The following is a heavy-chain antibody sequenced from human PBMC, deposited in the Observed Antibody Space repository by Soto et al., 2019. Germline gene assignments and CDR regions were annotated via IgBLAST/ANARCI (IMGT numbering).Heavy chain of an antibody. J-gene: IGHJ4*02. V-gene: IGHV5-51*01. D-gene: IGHD3-3*01. CDR3: LRHKYVFWSVYYTLCY. CDR2: IYPGDSDT. Sequence: PGESLKISCKGSGYSFTSYWIGWVRQMPGKGLEWMGIIYPGDSDTRYSPSFQGQVTSSADTSISTAYLQWSSLKASGTAMDYCLRHKYVFWSVYYTLCYCSQRTLITLSS. CDR1: GYSFTSYW.